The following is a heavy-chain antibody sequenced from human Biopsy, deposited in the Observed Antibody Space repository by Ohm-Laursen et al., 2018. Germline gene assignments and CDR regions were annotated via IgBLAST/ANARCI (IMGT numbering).Heavy chain of an antibody. CDR1: GGSFTGRY. Sequence: SETLSLTCSVSGGSFTGRYWNWIRHHPGKGLEWIGNIFYSANTYYNPSLKSRVTISVDTSKNQFSLKLSSVTAADTAVYYCARLGSGDYFPTFFDFWGQGALVTVSS. CDR3: ARLGSGDYFPTFFDF. V-gene: IGHV4-31*03. J-gene: IGHJ4*02. D-gene: IGHD5-12*01. CDR2: IFYSANT.